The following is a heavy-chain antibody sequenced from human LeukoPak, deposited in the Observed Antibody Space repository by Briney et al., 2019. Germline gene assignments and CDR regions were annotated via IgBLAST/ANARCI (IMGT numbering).Heavy chain of an antibody. J-gene: IGHJ4*02. CDR2: INPNSGGT. D-gene: IGHD2-15*01. CDR3: ASLVSSSPLGYCSGGSCYSQDYFDY. CDR1: GYTFTGYY. V-gene: IGHV1-2*02. Sequence: ASVKASCKASGYTFTGYYMHWVRQAPGQGLEWMGWINPNSGGTNYAQKFQGRVTMTRDTSISTAYMELSRLRSDDTAVYYCASLVSSSPLGYCSGGSCYSQDYFDYWGQGTLVTVSS.